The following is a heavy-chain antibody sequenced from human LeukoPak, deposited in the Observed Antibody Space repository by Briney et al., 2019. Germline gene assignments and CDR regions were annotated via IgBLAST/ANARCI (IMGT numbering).Heavy chain of an antibody. CDR2: ISDTDDST. Sequence: PGGSLRLSCAASGFTFSSYWMSWVRQAPGKGLEWVSSISDTDDSTYDADSVKGRFSISRDNSKNTLYLQMNSLRAEDTAVYYCARDQVVVVAATQSYFDYWGQGTLVTVSS. CDR3: ARDQVVVVAATQSYFDY. V-gene: IGHV3-23*01. D-gene: IGHD2-15*01. J-gene: IGHJ4*02. CDR1: GFTFSSYW.